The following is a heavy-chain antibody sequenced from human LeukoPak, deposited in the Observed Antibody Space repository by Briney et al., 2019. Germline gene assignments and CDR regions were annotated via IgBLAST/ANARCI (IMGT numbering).Heavy chain of an antibody. J-gene: IGHJ4*02. V-gene: IGHV3-23*01. CDR3: APRHSRITDY. CDR1: GFTFSSYA. Sequence: AGGSLRLSCAASGFTFSSYAMSWVRQAPGKGLEWVSAISGSGGSTYYADSVKGRFTISRDNSKNTLYLQMNSLRAEDTAVYYCAPRHSRITDYWGQGTLVTVSS. CDR2: ISGSGGST. D-gene: IGHD6-13*01.